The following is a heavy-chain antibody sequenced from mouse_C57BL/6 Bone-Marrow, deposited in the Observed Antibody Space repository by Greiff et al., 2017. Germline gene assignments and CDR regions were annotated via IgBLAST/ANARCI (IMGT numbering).Heavy chain of an antibody. D-gene: IGHD2-3*01. J-gene: IGHJ3*01. Sequence: QVQLKESDAELVKPGASVKISCKVSGYTFTDHTIHWMKQRPEQGLEWIGSIYPRDGSTKYNEKFKGKATLTADKSSSTAYMQLNSLTSEDSAVYFCSSSSPWGYYGFAYWGQGTLVTVSA. CDR1: GYTFTDHT. V-gene: IGHV1-78*01. CDR3: SSSSPWGYYGFAY. CDR2: IYPRDGST.